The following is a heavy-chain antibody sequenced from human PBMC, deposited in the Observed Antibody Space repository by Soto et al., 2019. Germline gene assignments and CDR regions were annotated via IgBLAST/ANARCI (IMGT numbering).Heavy chain of an antibody. CDR2: ISAYNVNT. CDR1: GYTFTSYG. CDR3: ARDNIVVVVAALIGFDY. V-gene: IGHV1-18*01. D-gene: IGHD2-15*01. Sequence: ASVKVSFKASGYTFTSYGISWVRQAPGQGLERMGWISAYNVNTNYAQKLQGRVTMTTDTSTSTAYMELRSLRSDDTAVYYCARDNIVVVVAALIGFDYWGQGTLVTVSS. J-gene: IGHJ4*02.